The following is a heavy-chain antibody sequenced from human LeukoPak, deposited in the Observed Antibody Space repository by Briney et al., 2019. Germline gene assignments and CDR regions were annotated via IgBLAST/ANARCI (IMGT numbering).Heavy chain of an antibody. D-gene: IGHD5-18*01. CDR1: GGSISSGGYY. Sequence: SETLSLTCTVSGGSISSGGYYWSWIRQHPGKGLEWIGYIYYSGSTYYNPSLKSRVTISVDTSKNQFSLKLSPVTAADTAVYYCARGSSSQLWLTRGCYFDYWGQGTLVTVSS. V-gene: IGHV4-31*03. CDR3: ARGSSSQLWLTRGCYFDY. J-gene: IGHJ4*02. CDR2: IYYSGST.